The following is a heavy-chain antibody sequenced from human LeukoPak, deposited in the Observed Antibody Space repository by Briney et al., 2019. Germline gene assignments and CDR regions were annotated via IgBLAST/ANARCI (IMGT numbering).Heavy chain of an antibody. CDR2: IYYSGST. CDR1: GGSISSYY. CDR3: ARYGGYGHY. J-gene: IGHJ4*02. Sequence: PSETLSLTCTVSGGSISSYYWSWIRQPPGKGLEWIGYIYYSGSTNCNPSLKSRVTISVDTSKNQFSLKLSSVTAADTAVYYCARYGGYGHYWGQGTLVTVSS. D-gene: IGHD5-12*01. V-gene: IGHV4-59*01.